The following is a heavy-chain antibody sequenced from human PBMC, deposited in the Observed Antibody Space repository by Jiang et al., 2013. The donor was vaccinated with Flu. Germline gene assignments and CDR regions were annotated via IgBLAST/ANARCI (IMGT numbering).Heavy chain of an antibody. CDR1: GYTFTSYA. Sequence: KASGYTFTSYAMNWVRQAPGQGLEWMGWINTNTGNPTYAQGFTGRFVFSLDTSVSTAYLQISSLKAEDTAVYYCARSGRLVTLPWSFDYWGQGTLVTVSS. CDR2: INTNTGNP. CDR3: ARSGRLVTLPWSFDY. J-gene: IGHJ4*02. D-gene: IGHD6-19*01. V-gene: IGHV7-4-1*02.